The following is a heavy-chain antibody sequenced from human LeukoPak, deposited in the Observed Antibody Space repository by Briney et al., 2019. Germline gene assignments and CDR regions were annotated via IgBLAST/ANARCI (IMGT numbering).Heavy chain of an antibody. CDR2: IYYSGST. D-gene: IGHD3-3*01. V-gene: IGHV4-61*01. Sequence: SETLSLTCTVSGGSVGSGSYYWGWIRQPPGKGLEWIGYIYYSGSTNYNPSLKSRVTISVDTSKNQFSLKLSSVTAADTAVFYCARVASGYGVFDIWGQGTMVTVSS. CDR3: ARVASGYGVFDI. J-gene: IGHJ3*02. CDR1: GGSVGSGSYY.